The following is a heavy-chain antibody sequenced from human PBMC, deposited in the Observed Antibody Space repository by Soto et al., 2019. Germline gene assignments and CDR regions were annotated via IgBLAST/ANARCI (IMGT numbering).Heavy chain of an antibody. CDR3: ARDRGITFGGVIAYYYGMDV. J-gene: IGHJ6*02. CDR1: GGTFSSYA. CDR2: IIPIFGTA. V-gene: IGHV1-69*06. D-gene: IGHD3-16*02. Sequence: SVKVSCKASGGTFSSYAISWLRQAPGQGLEWMGGIIPIFGTANYAQKFQGRVTITADKSTSTAYMELSSLRSEDTAVYYCARDRGITFGGVIAYYYGMDVWGQGTTVTVSS.